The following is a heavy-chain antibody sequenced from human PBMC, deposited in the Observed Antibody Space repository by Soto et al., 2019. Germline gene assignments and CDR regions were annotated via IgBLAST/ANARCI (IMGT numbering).Heavy chain of an antibody. CDR1: GFVSNDYD. V-gene: IGHV3-30*03. J-gene: IGHJ4*02. CDR3: PRRIKGGLDS. D-gene: IGHD2-21*01. Sequence: QVQLAESGGGLVQPGRSLRLSCATSGFVSNDYDIHWVSQAPGKGLAWLASISYDGLNKYYADSVKGRFTISRDNSKNPLTLHIKSRGPEDTSVYYCPRRIKGGLDSWGPGTLVTVSS. CDR2: ISYDGLNK.